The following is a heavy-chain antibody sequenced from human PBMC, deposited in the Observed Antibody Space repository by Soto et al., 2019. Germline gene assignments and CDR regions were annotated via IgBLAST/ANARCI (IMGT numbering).Heavy chain of an antibody. D-gene: IGHD6-19*01. V-gene: IGHV3-53*04. CDR1: GFTVISNY. Sequence: EVQLVESGGGLVQPGGSLRLSCAASGFTVISNYMSWVRQAPGKGLEWVSVIFTGGSTYYADSVKGRFTISRHSSMNTVYLQMDSLRAEDTAVYYCARDRQSSGWLDAFDIWGQGTMVTVSS. CDR3: ARDRQSSGWLDAFDI. CDR2: IFTGGST. J-gene: IGHJ3*02.